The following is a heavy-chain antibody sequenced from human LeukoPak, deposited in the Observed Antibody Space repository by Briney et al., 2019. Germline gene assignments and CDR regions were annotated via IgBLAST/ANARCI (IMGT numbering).Heavy chain of an antibody. V-gene: IGHV4-61*02. CDR3: ARVDILTGYYYMDV. Sequence: PPETLSLTCTVSGGSISSGSYYWSWIRQPAGKGLEWIGRIYTSGSTNYNPSLKSRVTISVDTSKNQFSLKLSSVTAADTAVYYCARVDILTGYYYMDVWGKGTTVTVSS. CDR1: GGSISSGSYY. CDR2: IYTSGST. D-gene: IGHD3-9*01. J-gene: IGHJ6*03.